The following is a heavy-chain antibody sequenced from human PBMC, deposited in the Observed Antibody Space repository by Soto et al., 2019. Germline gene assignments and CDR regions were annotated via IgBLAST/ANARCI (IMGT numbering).Heavy chain of an antibody. V-gene: IGHV1-18*01. CDR1: GYAFTSYG. D-gene: IGHD3-22*01. J-gene: IGHJ6*02. Sequence: ASVEVSCKASGYAFTSYGISWVRQAPGQGLEWMGWISAYNGNTNYAQKLQGRVTMTTDTSTSTAYMELRSLRSDDTAVYYCASETYYYDSSGYRVWGQGTTVTVSS. CDR3: ASETYYYDSSGYRV. CDR2: ISAYNGNT.